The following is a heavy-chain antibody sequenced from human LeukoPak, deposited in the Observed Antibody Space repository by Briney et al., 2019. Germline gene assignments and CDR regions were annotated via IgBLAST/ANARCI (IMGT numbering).Heavy chain of an antibody. Sequence: ASVKVSCKASGYTFTSYGIRWVRQAPGQGLAWMGWISAYSGNTNYAQKLQGRVTMTTDTSTSTAYMELRSLRSDDTAVYYCARDPGYCSSTSCYGKLDYWGQGTLVTVSS. D-gene: IGHD2-2*01. V-gene: IGHV1-18*01. J-gene: IGHJ4*02. CDR3: ARDPGYCSSTSCYGKLDY. CDR1: GYTFTSYG. CDR2: ISAYSGNT.